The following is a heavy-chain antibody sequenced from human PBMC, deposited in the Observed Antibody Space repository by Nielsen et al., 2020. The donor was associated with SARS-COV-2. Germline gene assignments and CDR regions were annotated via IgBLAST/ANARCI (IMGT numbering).Heavy chain of an antibody. J-gene: IGHJ4*02. CDR3: AKDRDTAMEY. CDR1: GFTFRTFD. D-gene: IGHD5-18*01. Sequence: GGSLRLSCAASGFTFRTFDMHWVRQAPGKGLEWVALISPDGSNKYHLESLEGRFAISRDNSKNTLYLQMNSLRAEDTAVYYCAKDRDTAMEYWGQGTLVTVSS. CDR2: ISPDGSNK. V-gene: IGHV3-30*02.